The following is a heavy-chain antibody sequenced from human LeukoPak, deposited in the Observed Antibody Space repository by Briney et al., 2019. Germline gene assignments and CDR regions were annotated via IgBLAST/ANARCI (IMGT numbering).Heavy chain of an antibody. CDR1: GFTFDDYA. D-gene: IGHD2-2*01. V-gene: IGHV3-9*01. CDR2: ISWNSGSI. J-gene: IGHJ5*02. Sequence: LSGRSLRLSCAASGFTFDDYAMHWVRQAPGKGLEWVSGISWNSGSIGYADSVKGRFTISRDNAKNSLYLQMNSLRAEDTALYYCAKAGTLGYCSSTSCPFDPWGKGTLVTVSS. CDR3: AKAGTLGYCSSTSCPFDP.